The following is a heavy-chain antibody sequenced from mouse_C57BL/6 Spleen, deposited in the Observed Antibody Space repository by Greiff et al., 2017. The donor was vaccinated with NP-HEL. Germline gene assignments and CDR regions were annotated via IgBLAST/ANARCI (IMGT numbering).Heavy chain of an antibody. CDR2: INPSSGYT. Sequence: QVHVKQSGAELARPGASVKMSCKASGYTFTSYTMHWVKQRPGQGLEWIGYINPSSGYTKYNQKFKDKATLTADKSSSTAYMQLSSLTSEDSAVYYCARDYARYFDVWGTGTTVTVSS. V-gene: IGHV1-4*01. D-gene: IGHD1-1*01. CDR3: ARDYARYFDV. J-gene: IGHJ1*03. CDR1: GYTFTSYT.